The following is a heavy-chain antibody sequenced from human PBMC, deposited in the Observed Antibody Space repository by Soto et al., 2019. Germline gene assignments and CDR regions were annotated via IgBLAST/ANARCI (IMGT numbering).Heavy chain of an antibody. CDR2: ISYDGSNK. CDR3: AKDLVRYYYGSGSYYPYYYYGMDV. J-gene: IGHJ6*02. V-gene: IGHV3-30*18. CDR1: GFTFSSYG. D-gene: IGHD3-10*01. Sequence: GGSLRLSCAASGFTFSSYGMHWVRQAPGKGLEWVAVISYDGSNKYYADSVKGRFTISRDNSKNTLYLQMNSLGAEDTAVYYCAKDLVRYYYGSGSYYPYYYYGMDVWGQGTTVTVSS.